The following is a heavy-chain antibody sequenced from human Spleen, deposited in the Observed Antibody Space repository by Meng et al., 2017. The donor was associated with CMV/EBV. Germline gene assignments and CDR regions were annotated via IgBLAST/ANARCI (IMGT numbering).Heavy chain of an antibody. J-gene: IGHJ4*02. CDR3: SIRASHDSYFDY. Sequence: ASVKVSCKASGYTFTSYGISWVRQAPGQGLEWMGWISAYNGNTNYAQKLQGRVTMTTDTSTSTAYMELRSLRSEDTAVYFCSIRASHDSYFDYWGQGTLVTVSS. V-gene: IGHV1-18*01. CDR1: GYTFTSYG. CDR2: ISAYNGNT. D-gene: IGHD2-21*02.